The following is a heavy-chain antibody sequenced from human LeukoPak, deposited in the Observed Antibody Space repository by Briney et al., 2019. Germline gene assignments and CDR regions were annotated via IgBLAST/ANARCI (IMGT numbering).Heavy chain of an antibody. D-gene: IGHD3-10*01. V-gene: IGHV1-18*01. CDR2: ISAYNGNT. J-gene: IGHJ5*02. CDR1: GYPFPNYG. Sequence: ASVKVSCKASGYPFPNYGISWVRQAPGQGLEWMGWISAYNGNTNYAQKLQGRVTMTTDTSTSTAYMELRSLRSDDTAVYYCARGGSVVRGVIIGSWFDPWGQGTLVT. CDR3: ARGGSVVRGVIIGSWFDP.